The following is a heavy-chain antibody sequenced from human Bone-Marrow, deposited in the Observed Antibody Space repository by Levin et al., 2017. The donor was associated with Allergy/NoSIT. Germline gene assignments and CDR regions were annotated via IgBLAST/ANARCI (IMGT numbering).Heavy chain of an antibody. D-gene: IGHD1-20*01. Sequence: SETLSLTCTVSGGSISSSSYYWGWIRQPPGTGLEWIGSIYYSGSTYYNPSLKSRVTISVDTSKNQFSLKLSSVTAADTAVYYCARHRRITGIDWFDPWGQGTLVTVSS. J-gene: IGHJ5*02. CDR1: GGSISSSSYY. V-gene: IGHV4-39*01. CDR2: IYYSGST. CDR3: ARHRRITGIDWFDP.